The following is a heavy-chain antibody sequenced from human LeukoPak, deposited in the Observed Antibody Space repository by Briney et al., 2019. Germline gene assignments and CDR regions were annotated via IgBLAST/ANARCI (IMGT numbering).Heavy chain of an antibody. Sequence: PGGSLRLSCAASGFTFSSYWMHWVRQAPGKGLVWVSRVNSDGSSTNYADSVKGRFTISRDNAQITLFLQMNSLRADDTAVYYCARGPLIGGSKSWFDPWGQGTLVTVSS. J-gene: IGHJ5*02. D-gene: IGHD7-27*01. V-gene: IGHV3-74*01. CDR3: ARGPLIGGSKSWFDP. CDR2: VNSDGSST. CDR1: GFTFSSYW.